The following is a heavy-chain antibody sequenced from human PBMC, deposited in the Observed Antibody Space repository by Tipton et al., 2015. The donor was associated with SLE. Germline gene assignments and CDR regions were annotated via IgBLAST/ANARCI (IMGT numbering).Heavy chain of an antibody. Sequence: TLSLTCTVSGDSVSGQSWGWVRQPPGKGLEWIGYSGSSKCTNCNPSLESRVTISVDTSKSQFSLKLNSVTAADTAVYYCARTDSGGDLFVFDSWGQGSLVTVSS. D-gene: IGHD2-21*01. J-gene: IGHJ4*02. CDR1: GDSVSGQS. CDR2: SGSSKCT. CDR3: ARTDSGGDLFVFDS. V-gene: IGHV4-59*02.